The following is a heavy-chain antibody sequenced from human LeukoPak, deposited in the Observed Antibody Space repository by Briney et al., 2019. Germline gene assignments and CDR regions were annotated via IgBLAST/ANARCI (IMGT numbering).Heavy chain of an antibody. Sequence: ASVKVSCEASGYTFTSYAMNWVRQAPGQGLEWMGWINTNTGNPTYAQGFTGRFVFSLDTSVSTAYLQISSLKAEDTAVYYCASQYCSGGSCYSIFDYWGQGALVTVSS. CDR1: GYTFTSYA. V-gene: IGHV7-4-1*02. CDR2: INTNTGNP. CDR3: ASQYCSGGSCYSIFDY. D-gene: IGHD2-15*01. J-gene: IGHJ4*02.